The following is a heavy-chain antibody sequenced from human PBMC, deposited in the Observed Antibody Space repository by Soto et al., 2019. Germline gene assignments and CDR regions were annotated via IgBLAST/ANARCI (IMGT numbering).Heavy chain of an antibody. J-gene: IGHJ6*01. Sequence: EVQLLESGGGLAQPGGSLRLSCEASGFTFKNYAMSWVRQAPGKGLEWISSISGSGGSSFYADTVKGRFTISRDNSKNTLFLPVNSLRVDDTAVFFCAKDTQTHAVAAGILRQHTADGMDVWGQGTAVTVSS. CDR1: GFTFKNYA. CDR2: ISGSGGSS. D-gene: IGHD6-13*01. CDR3: AKDTQTHAVAAGILRQHTADGMDV. V-gene: IGHV3-23*01.